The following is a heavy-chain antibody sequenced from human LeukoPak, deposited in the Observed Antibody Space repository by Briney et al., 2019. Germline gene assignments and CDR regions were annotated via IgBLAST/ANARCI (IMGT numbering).Heavy chain of an antibody. Sequence: PGGSLRLSCAASVFIFSLYCMHWVRQAPGKGPMWVSRICPDGTGISYADSVKARFTTSRDNAKNTVYLQMNGLREEDTAVYYCVRDFRSADYWGQGTLVTVSS. J-gene: IGHJ4*02. CDR1: VFIFSLYC. CDR2: ICPDGTGI. V-gene: IGHV3-74*01. CDR3: VRDFRSADY.